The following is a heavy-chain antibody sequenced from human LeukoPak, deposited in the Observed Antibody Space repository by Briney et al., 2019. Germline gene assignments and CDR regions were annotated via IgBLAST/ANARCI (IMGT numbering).Heavy chain of an antibody. CDR1: GYSISSGYD. J-gene: IGHJ4*02. V-gene: IGHV4-38-2*01. D-gene: IGHD2-2*01. Sequence: SETLSLACAVSGYSISSGYDWGWIRQPTGKGLECIGSIYHSGSTNYNPSLKSRVTISVDTSKNQFSLMLSSVTAADTAVYYCARSARWFFLVPAAIPAYFDYWGQGTLVTVSS. CDR3: ARSARWFFLVPAAIPAYFDY. CDR2: IYHSGST.